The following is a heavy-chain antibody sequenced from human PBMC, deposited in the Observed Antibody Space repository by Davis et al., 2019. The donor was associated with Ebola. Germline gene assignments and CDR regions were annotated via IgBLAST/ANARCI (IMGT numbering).Heavy chain of an antibody. CDR2: INYSGST. J-gene: IGHJ4*02. CDR1: GGSFSGYY. V-gene: IGHV4-34*01. CDR3: ARGRSYYYGSGTYWGY. D-gene: IGHD3-10*01. Sequence: MPSETLSLTCAVYGGSFSGYYWSWIRQPPGKGLEWIGEINYSGSTNYNPSLKSRVTISVDTSKNQFSLKLSSVTAADTAVYYCARGRSYYYGSGTYWGYWGQGTLVTVSS.